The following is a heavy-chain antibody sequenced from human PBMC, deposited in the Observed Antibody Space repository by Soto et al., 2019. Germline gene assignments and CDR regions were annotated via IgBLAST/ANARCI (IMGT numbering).Heavy chain of an antibody. V-gene: IGHV1-69*13. CDR1: GGTFSSYA. CDR2: IIPIFGTA. CDR3: ARALSYLVVRGVPPYFDY. J-gene: IGHJ4*02. D-gene: IGHD3-10*01. Sequence: GASVKVSCKASGGTFSSYAISWVRQAPGQGLEWMGGIIPIFGTADYAQKFQGRVTITADESTSTAYMELSSLRSEDTAVYYCARALSYLVVRGVPPYFDYWGQGTLVTVSS.